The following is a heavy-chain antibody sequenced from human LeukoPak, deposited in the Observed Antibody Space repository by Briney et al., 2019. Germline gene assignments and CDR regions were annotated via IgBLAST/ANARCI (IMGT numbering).Heavy chain of an antibody. CDR1: GGSISSYY. J-gene: IGHJ4*02. D-gene: IGHD6-13*01. CDR2: IYYSGST. Sequence: TSETLSLTCTVSGGSISSYYWSWIRQPPGKGLEWIGYIYYSGSTNYNPSLKSRVTISVDTSKNQFSLKPSSVTAADTAVYYCARVIAAAGTEYFDYWGQGTLVTVSS. V-gene: IGHV4-59*01. CDR3: ARVIAAAGTEYFDY.